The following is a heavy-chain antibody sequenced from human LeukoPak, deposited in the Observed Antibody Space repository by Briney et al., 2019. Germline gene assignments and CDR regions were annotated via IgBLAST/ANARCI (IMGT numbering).Heavy chain of an antibody. CDR3: ARSRFYFDY. CDR2: ISYDRSNK. V-gene: IGHV3-30-3*01. Sequence: GALRLSCAASGFTFSSYAMHWVRQAPGKGLEWVAVISYDRSNKYYADSVKGRFTISRDNSKNTLYLQMNSLRAEDTAVYYCARSRFYFDYWGQGTLVTVSS. J-gene: IGHJ4*02. CDR1: GFTFSSYA.